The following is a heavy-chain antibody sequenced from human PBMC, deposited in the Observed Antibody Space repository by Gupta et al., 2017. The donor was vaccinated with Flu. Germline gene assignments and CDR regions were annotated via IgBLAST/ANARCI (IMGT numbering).Heavy chain of an antibody. Sequence: EVQLLQSGAEVKQPGATVTISCKVSGISFSDSYIQWVQQAPEKGLEWMGLVDPENSKTMDSERFQGRVTITADTSTDTAYMELSSRGSEDTACYYCTTGHCSSGSCWPWGRGTLVTVSS. CDR1: GISFSDSY. J-gene: IGHJ5*02. CDR2: VDPENSKT. CDR3: TTGHCSSGSCWP. V-gene: IGHV1-69-2*01. D-gene: IGHD2-15*01.